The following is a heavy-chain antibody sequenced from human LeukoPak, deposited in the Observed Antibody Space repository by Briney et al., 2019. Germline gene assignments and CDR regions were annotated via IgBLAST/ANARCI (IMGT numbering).Heavy chain of an antibody. D-gene: IGHD3-10*01. Sequence: ASVKVSCKASGYTFTDYYTHWVRQAPGQGLEWMGWINPNSGATNSAQKFQGRVSMTRDTSISTAYMELNRLRSDDTAVYYCTRPYGSGRRDAFAIWGQGTMVAVSA. J-gene: IGHJ3*02. CDR1: GYTFTDYY. CDR2: INPNSGAT. V-gene: IGHV1-2*02. CDR3: TRPYGSGRRDAFAI.